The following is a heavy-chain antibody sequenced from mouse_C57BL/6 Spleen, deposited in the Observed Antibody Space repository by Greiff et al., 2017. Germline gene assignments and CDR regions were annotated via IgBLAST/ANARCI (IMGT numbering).Heavy chain of an antibody. J-gene: IGHJ4*01. D-gene: IGHD1-1*01. CDR2: ISYDGSN. Sequence: EVKLEESGPGLVKPSQSLSLTCSVTGYSITSGYYWNWIRQFPGNKLEWMGYISYDGSNNYNPSLKNRISITRDTSKNQFFLKLNSVTTEDTATYYGASGDERSDPYYAMDYWGQGTSVTVSS. CDR1: GYSITSGYY. V-gene: IGHV3-6*01. CDR3: ASGDERSDPYYAMDY.